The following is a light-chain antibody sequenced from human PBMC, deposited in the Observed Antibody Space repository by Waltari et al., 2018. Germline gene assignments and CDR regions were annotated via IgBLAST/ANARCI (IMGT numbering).Light chain of an antibody. CDR3: QQGNSYPPT. V-gene: IGKV1-13*02. Sequence: IQMSQSPSSLSASVGDRVTITCRASQGISSYLNWYQQKLGKAPKLLIYYANSLASGVPSRFSGSGSGTEFTLTISSLQPEDFATYYCQQGNSYPPTFGQGTKVEIK. CDR1: QGISSY. J-gene: IGKJ1*01. CDR2: YAN.